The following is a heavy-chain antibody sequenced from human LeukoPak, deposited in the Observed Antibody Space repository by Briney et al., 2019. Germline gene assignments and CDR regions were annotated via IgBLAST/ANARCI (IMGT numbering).Heavy chain of an antibody. J-gene: IGHJ4*02. CDR1: GGSISSGSYY. V-gene: IGHV4-61*02. D-gene: IGHD3-22*01. Sequence: SETLSPTCTLSGGSISSGSYYCSWIRQPAGKGLEWIGRIYTSGSTNYNPSLKRRVTISVDTSKNQFSLKLSSVAAADTAVYYCARVTTGGYYNCWGQGTLVTVSS. CDR2: IYTSGST. CDR3: ARVTTGGYYNC.